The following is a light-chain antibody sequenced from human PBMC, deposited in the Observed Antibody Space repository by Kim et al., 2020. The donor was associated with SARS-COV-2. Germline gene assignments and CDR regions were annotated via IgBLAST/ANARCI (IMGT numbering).Light chain of an antibody. Sequence: DIQLTQSPSSLSASVGDRVTITCRASQGIINYLAWYQQKPVKVPKLLIYAASTLQSGVPSRCSGSGSGTDFTLTISSLQPEYVATYYCKKYNSAPITFGGGTKVDIK. CDR3: KKYNSAPIT. J-gene: IGKJ4*01. CDR1: QGIINY. V-gene: IGKV1-27*01. CDR2: AAS.